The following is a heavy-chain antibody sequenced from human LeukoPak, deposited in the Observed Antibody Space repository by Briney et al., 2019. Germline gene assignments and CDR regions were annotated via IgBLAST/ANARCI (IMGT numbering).Heavy chain of an antibody. J-gene: IGHJ6*02. CDR1: EFTFSSYW. CDR2: IKQDGSEK. Sequence: GGSLRLPCTASEFTFSSYWMSWVRQAPGKGLEWVANIKQDGSEKDYVDSVKGRFTISRDNAKNSLYLQMNNLRAEDTAVYYCARYCGGDCYGMDVWGQGTTVTVSS. V-gene: IGHV3-7*01. D-gene: IGHD2-21*01. CDR3: ARYCGGDCYGMDV.